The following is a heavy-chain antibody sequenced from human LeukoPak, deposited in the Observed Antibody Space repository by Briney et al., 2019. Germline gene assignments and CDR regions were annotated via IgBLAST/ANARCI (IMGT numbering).Heavy chain of an antibody. CDR3: ASGVALDAFDI. D-gene: IGHD2-15*01. Sequence: GASVTVSCTASGYTFTSYYMHWVRQAPGQGLEWMGIINPSGGSTSYAQKFQGRVTMTRDTSTSTVYMELSSLRSEDTAVYYCASGVALDAFDIWGQGTMVTVSS. J-gene: IGHJ3*02. CDR1: GYTFTSYY. CDR2: INPSGGST. V-gene: IGHV1-46*01.